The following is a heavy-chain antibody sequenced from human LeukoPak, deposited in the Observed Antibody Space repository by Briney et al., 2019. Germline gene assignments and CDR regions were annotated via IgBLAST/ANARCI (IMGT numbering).Heavy chain of an antibody. D-gene: IGHD4-23*01. J-gene: IGHJ4*02. CDR3: ARDNGGNSFDY. CDR2: INPSGGSP. V-gene: IGHV1-46*01. CDR1: GYTFTSSF. Sequence: ASVKVSCKASGYTFTSSFMHWVRQAPGQGLEWMGIINPSGGSPSCAQKFQGRVTMTRDTSTSTVYMELSSLRSEDTAVYYCARDNGGNSFDYWGQGTLDTVSS.